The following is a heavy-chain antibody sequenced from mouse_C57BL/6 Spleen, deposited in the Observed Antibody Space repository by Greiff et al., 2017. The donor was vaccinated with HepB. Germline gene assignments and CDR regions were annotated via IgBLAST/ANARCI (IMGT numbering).Heavy chain of an antibody. CDR1: GYTFTSYW. CDR2: IHPNSGST. Sequence: QVQLQQPGAELVKPGASVKLSCKASGYTFTSYWMHWVKQRPGQGLEWIGMIHPNSGSTNYNEKFKSKATLTVDKSSSTAYMQLSSRTSEDSAVYYCAYYDYDVGWFAYWGQGTLVTVSA. D-gene: IGHD2-4*01. V-gene: IGHV1-64*01. J-gene: IGHJ3*01. CDR3: AYYDYDVGWFAY.